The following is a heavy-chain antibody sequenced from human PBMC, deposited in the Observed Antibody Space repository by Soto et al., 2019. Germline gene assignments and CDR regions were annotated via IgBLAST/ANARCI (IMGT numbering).Heavy chain of an antibody. J-gene: IGHJ4*02. CDR3: ASAVAAGDY. CDR1: GFTFSSYS. D-gene: IGHD3-10*01. Sequence: EVQLVESGGGLVQPGGSLRLSCAASGFTFSSYSMNWVRQAPGKGLEWVSYISSSSSTMFYADSVKGRFTISRDNAKNSLYLQMSSLRAEDTAVYYCASAVAAGDYWGQGTLVTVSS. V-gene: IGHV3-48*01. CDR2: ISSSSSTM.